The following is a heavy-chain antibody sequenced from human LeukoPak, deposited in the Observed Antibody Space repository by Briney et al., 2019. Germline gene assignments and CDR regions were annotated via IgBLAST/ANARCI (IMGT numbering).Heavy chain of an antibody. CDR3: ARDYGDFSYYYYYYMDV. CDR1: GFTFSSYS. Sequence: GSLRLSCAASGFTFSSYSMNWVRQAPGKGLEWVSYISSSSSTIYYADSVKGRFTISRDNAKNSLYLQMNSLRAEDTAVYYCARDYGDFSYYYYYYMDVWGKGTTVTVSS. D-gene: IGHD4-17*01. J-gene: IGHJ6*03. CDR2: ISSSSSTI. V-gene: IGHV3-48*01.